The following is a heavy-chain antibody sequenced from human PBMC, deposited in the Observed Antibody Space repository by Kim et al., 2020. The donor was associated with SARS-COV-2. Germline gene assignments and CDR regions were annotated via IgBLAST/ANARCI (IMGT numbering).Heavy chain of an antibody. D-gene: IGHD4-4*01. V-gene: IGHV4-59*01. CDR3: ARALTTGNMYFFDY. CDR2: IHKSGVT. J-gene: IGHJ4*02. CDR1: GGSISDYY. Sequence: SETLSLTCTVSGGSISDYYWSWIRQSPGKGLEWIGYIHKSGVTSYNPSLRSRVTTSVDTSQNQFSLNLTSVSAADTAVYFCARALTTGNMYFFDYWGQGALVTVSS.